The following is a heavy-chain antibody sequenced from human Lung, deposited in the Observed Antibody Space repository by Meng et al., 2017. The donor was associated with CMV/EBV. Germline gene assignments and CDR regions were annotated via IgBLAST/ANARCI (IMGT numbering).Heavy chain of an antibody. CDR2: IWHDGTTK. D-gene: IGHD2-21*01. CDR3: GRVHGLIAPLPLGYAVDV. V-gene: IGHV3-30*02. Sequence: GESLKISCAASRFVFSTYGMHWVRQAPGKGLEWVAFIWHDGTTKYNGDSVKGRFTISRDNSKSTLYLQMNSLRVEDSAVYFCGRVHGLIAPLPLGYAVDVWGQGTTVTVSS. J-gene: IGHJ6*02. CDR1: RFVFSTYG.